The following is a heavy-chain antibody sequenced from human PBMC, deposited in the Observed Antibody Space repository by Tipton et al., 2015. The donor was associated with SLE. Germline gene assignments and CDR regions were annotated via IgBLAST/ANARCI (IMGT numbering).Heavy chain of an antibody. D-gene: IGHD6-13*01. Sequence: TLSLTCTVSGGSISTTSHYWAWIRQPPGKGLECLGTIYHSGSTYYNPPLESRVTMSVDTSKNHFSLNLTSVTAADTAVYYCARGIAAPGWFDPWGQGTLVTVSS. J-gene: IGHJ5*02. CDR3: ARGIAAPGWFDP. V-gene: IGHV4-39*07. CDR1: GGSISTTSHY. CDR2: IYHSGST.